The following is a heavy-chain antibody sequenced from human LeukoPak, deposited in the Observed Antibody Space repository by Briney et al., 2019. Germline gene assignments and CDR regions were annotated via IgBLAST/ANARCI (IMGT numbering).Heavy chain of an antibody. CDR1: GFTFSSYW. CDR3: ARVSRRGYSYGYDFDY. V-gene: IGHV3-7*01. J-gene: IGHJ4*02. Sequence: PGGSLRLSCAASGFTFSSYWMSWVRQAPGKGLEWVANIKQDGSEKYYVDSVKGRFTISRDNAKNSLYLQMNSLRAEDTAVYYCARVSRRGYSYGYDFDYWGQGTLVTVSS. D-gene: IGHD5-18*01. CDR2: IKQDGSEK.